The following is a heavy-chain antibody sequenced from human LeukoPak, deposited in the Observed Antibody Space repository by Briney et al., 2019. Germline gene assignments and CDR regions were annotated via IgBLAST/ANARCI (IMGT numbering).Heavy chain of an antibody. V-gene: IGHV1-8*02. CDR2: MNPNSGNT. CDR1: GYTFTSYD. Sequence: GASVKVSCKASGYTFTSYDINWVRQATGQGLEWMGWMNPNSGNTGYAQKFQGRVTMTRDTSISTAYMELSRLRSDDTAVYYCARASGKHIAAGGYWGQGTLVTVSS. D-gene: IGHD6-13*01. J-gene: IGHJ4*02. CDR3: ARASGKHIAAGGY.